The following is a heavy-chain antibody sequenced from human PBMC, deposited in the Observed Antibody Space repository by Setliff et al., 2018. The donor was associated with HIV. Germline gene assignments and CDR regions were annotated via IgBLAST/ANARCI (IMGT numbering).Heavy chain of an antibody. J-gene: IGHJ6*03. CDR3: ARGHDNKYYYFYHMDV. D-gene: IGHD3-9*01. Sequence: SETLSLTCIVSGDSITSHYWGWIRQPPGKGLEWIGSIYHSGRTYYNPSLKSRVTISVDTSKKHFSLRLTSVTAADTAVYYCARGHDNKYYYFYHMDVWGKGTTVTVSS. V-gene: IGHV4-38-2*02. CDR2: IYHSGRT. CDR1: GDSITSHY.